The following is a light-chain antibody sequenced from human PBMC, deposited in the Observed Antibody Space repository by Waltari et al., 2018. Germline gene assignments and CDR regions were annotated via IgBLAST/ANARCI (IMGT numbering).Light chain of an antibody. Sequence: DILLTQSPLSLSVTPGEPASISCRSNESLLHSNGNTYFHWFLQKSGQSPRPLIFKIANRESGVPDRFTGNGSGTDSILQITRVEPEDVGIYFCMQSTKDPWTFGRGTKVEI. CDR1: ESLLHSNGNTY. CDR3: MQSTKDPWT. CDR2: KIA. V-gene: IGKV2D-29*02. J-gene: IGKJ1*01.